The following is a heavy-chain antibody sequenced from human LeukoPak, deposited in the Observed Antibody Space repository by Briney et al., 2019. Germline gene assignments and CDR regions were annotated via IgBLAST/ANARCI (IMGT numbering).Heavy chain of an antibody. CDR3: ATDRDLRWFYF. D-gene: IGHD2-21*01. J-gene: IGHJ4*02. CDR2: FSHGGNT. CDR1: DDSAYSTGFY. Sequence: PSETLSLTCTVSDDSAYSTGFYWGWIRQPPGKGLEWLGSFSHGGNTYYNPSLKSRVTISGDTSKKQFSLKVTSVTAADTAVYYCATDRDLRWFYFWGQGTLVTVSS. V-gene: IGHV4-39*01.